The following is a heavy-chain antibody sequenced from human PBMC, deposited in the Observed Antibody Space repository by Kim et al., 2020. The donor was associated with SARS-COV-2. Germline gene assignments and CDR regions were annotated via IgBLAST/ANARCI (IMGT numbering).Heavy chain of an antibody. Sequence: GGSLRLSCAASGFTFSSYSMTWVRQAPGKGLEWVSFLSGSGGDTFYADSVKGRFTISRDNAKNTLYLQMNSLRAEDTAVYYCARKGIAARGQGDFGHWGRGTLVTVSS. CDR1: GFTFSSYS. CDR3: ARKGIAARGQGDFGH. D-gene: IGHD6-13*01. CDR2: LSGSGGDT. V-gene: IGHV3-23*01. J-gene: IGHJ2*01.